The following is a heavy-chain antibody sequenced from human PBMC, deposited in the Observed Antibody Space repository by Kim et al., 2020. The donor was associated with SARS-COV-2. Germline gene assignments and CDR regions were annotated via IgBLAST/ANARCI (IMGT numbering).Heavy chain of an antibody. CDR3: ARLGEMGATSLFDY. CDR2: IYYSGST. V-gene: IGHV4-39*01. D-gene: IGHD1-26*01. Sequence: SETLSLTCTVSGGSISSSSYYWGWIRQPPGKGLEWIGSIYYSGSTYYNPSLKSRVTISVDTSKNQFSLKLSSVTAADTAVYYCARLGEMGATSLFDYWGQGTLVTVSS. J-gene: IGHJ4*02. CDR1: GGSISSSSYY.